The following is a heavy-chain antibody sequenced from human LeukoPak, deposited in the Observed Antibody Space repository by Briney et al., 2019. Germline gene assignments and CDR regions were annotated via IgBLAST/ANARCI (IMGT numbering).Heavy chain of an antibody. V-gene: IGHV3-23*01. Sequence: GGSLRLSCVASGFTFGHNAMAWVRQAPGKRLEWVSALSGSGGDTFYADSVKGRFTISRENSKTTVYLQMDNLRAEDMAVYYCAKDWRMEVWGQGTTVTVSS. CDR2: LSGSGGDT. J-gene: IGHJ6*02. CDR3: AKDWRMEV. CDR1: GFTFGHNA.